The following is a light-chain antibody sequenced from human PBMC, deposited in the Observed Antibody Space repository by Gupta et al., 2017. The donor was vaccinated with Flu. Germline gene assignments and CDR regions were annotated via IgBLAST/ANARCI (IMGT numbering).Light chain of an antibody. CDR1: LTINDC. J-gene: IGKJ5*01. CDR2: DTS. CDR3: QQQRFCYPFT. Sequence: TVTLSPGARATATRSASLTINDCLAWYQQKPGQAPRPLIYDTSNRATGIAARFSCSGCGTDFTLTISSREPEYFAFYFCQQQRFCYPFTFGQGTQVEI. V-gene: IGKV3-11*01.